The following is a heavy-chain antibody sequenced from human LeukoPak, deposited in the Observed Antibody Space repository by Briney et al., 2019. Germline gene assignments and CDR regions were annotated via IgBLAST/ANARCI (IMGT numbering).Heavy chain of an antibody. CDR1: GFTFSSYE. D-gene: IGHD2-2*01. Sequence: PGGSLRLPCAASGFTFSSYEMNWVRQAPGKGLEWVSYISSSGTTIYYADSVKGRFTTSRDNAKNSLYLQMNSLRAEDTAVYYCARRYCSSTSCLIDYWGQGTLVTVSS. CDR2: ISSSGTTI. CDR3: ARRYCSSTSCLIDY. J-gene: IGHJ4*02. V-gene: IGHV3-48*03.